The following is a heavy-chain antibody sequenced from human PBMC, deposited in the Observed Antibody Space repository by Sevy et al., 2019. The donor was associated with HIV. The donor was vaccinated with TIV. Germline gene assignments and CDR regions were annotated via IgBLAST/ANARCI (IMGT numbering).Heavy chain of an antibody. V-gene: IGHV4-61*02. J-gene: IGHJ4*02. Sequence: SEILSLTCTVSGSSISSGSYYWSWIRQPAGKGLEWIGRIYTSGSTNYNPSLKSRVTISVDTSKNQFSLKLSSVTAADTAVYYCARAPGEYSSSWYHYYFDYWGQGTLVTVSS. D-gene: IGHD6-13*01. CDR1: GSSISSGSYY. CDR2: IYTSGST. CDR3: ARAPGEYSSSWYHYYFDY.